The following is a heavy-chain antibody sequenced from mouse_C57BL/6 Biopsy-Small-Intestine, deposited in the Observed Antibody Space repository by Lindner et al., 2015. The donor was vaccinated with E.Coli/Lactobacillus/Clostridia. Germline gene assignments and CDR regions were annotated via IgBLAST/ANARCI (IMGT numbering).Heavy chain of an antibody. J-gene: IGHJ4*01. CDR2: ISYSGTT. V-gene: IGHV3-8*01. CDR1: GYSITSDY. D-gene: IGHD2-5*01. Sequence: VQLQESGPGLAKPSQTLSLACSVTGYSITSDYWNWIRKFPGNKLEYMGYISYSGTTYYSPSLKSRISITRDTSKNQYYLHLTSVTIEDTATYYCARYPSNLYAMDYWGQGTSVTVSS. CDR3: ARYPSNLYAMDY.